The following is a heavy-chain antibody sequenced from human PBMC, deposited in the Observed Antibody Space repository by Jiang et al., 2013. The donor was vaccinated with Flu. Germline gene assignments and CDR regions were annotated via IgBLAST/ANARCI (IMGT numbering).Heavy chain of an antibody. Sequence: GSGLVKPSETLSLTCTVSGGSISSYYWSWIRQPPGKGLEWIGYIYYSGSTNYNPSLKSRVTISVDTSKNQFSLKLSSVTAADTAVYYCARGLNGDPNYFDYWGQGTLVTVSS. CDR2: IYYSGST. D-gene: IGHD3-10*01. CDR3: ARGLNGDPNYFDY. V-gene: IGHV4-59*01. CDR1: GGSISSYY. J-gene: IGHJ4*02.